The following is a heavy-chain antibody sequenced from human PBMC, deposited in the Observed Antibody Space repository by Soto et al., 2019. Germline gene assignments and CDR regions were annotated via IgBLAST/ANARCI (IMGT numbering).Heavy chain of an antibody. Sequence: PVASLRLSYAASGFTFSSYWLVWVRQAPGKGLEWVANIKPDGSEKYYVDSVKGRFTISRDNARKSLYLQMNSLRAEDTAVYYCVRDAHRGGDFDYWGQGT. CDR1: GFTFSSYW. CDR2: IKPDGSEK. J-gene: IGHJ4*02. V-gene: IGHV3-7*04. D-gene: IGHD3-10*01. CDR3: VRDAHRGGDFDY.